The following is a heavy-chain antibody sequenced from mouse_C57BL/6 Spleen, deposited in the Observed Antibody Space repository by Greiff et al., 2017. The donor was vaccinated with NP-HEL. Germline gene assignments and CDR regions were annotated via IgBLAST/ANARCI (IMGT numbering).Heavy chain of an antibody. V-gene: IGHV1-26*01. CDR1: GYTFTDYY. CDR3: AIYYGYEKGFAY. D-gene: IGHD2-2*01. J-gene: IGHJ3*01. Sequence: VQLQQSGPELVKPGASVKISCKASGYTFTDYYMNWVKQSHGKSLEWIGDINPNNGGTSYNQKFKGKATLTVDKSSSTAYMELRSLTSEDSAVYYCAIYYGYEKGFAYWGQGTLVTVSA. CDR2: INPNNGGT.